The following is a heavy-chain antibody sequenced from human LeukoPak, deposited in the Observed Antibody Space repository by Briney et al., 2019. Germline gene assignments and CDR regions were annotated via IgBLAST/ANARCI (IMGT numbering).Heavy chain of an antibody. V-gene: IGHV4-34*01. CDR2: INHSGST. Sequence: SETLSLTCAVYGGSFSGYYWSWVRQPPGKGLEWIGEINHSGSTNYNPSLKSRVTISVDTSKNQFSLKLSSVTAADTAVYYCARSPAHFDYWGQGTLVTVSS. CDR1: GGSFSGYY. CDR3: ARSPAHFDY. J-gene: IGHJ4*02.